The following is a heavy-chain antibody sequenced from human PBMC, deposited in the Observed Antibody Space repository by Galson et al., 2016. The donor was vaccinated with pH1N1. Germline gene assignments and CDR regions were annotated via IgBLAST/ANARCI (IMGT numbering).Heavy chain of an antibody. Sequence: SLRLSCAASGFTFSSYAINWVRQAPGKGLEWVSVISGNGGNPYYADAVKGRFTISRDNSKNTLYLQMDSLRVEDTAVYYCAKIAGWPPTYYYMYAWGKGTTVSVS. CDR1: GFTFSSYA. CDR3: AKIAGWPPTYYYMYA. CDR2: ISGNGGNP. V-gene: IGHV3-23*01. D-gene: IGHD1-26*01. J-gene: IGHJ6*03.